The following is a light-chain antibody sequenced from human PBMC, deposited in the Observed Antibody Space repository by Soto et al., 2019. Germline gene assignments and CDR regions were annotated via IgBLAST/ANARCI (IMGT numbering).Light chain of an antibody. CDR2: GAS. Sequence: EIVLTQSPGTLSLSPGERATLSCRASQSFNSIYLAWYQQKPGQAPRLLIYGASTRATGVPARFSGSGSGTDFTLTISRLEPEDFAVYYCQQYRTSPPTWTFGQGTKVDIK. CDR1: QSFNSIY. J-gene: IGKJ1*01. CDR3: QQYRTSPPTWT. V-gene: IGKV3-20*01.